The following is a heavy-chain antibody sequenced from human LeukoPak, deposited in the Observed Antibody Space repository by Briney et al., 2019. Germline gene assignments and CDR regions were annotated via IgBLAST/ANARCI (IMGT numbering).Heavy chain of an antibody. CDR1: GFTFSSYA. CDR2: ISGSGGST. D-gene: IGHD6-13*01. J-gene: IGHJ4*02. Sequence: GGSLRLSCAASGFTFSSYAMSWVRQAPGKGLEWVSAISGSGGSTYYADSVKGRSTISRDNSKNTLYLQMNSLRAEDMAVYYCARVYSSIWTVDYWGQGTLVTVSS. CDR3: ARVYSSIWTVDY. V-gene: IGHV3-23*01.